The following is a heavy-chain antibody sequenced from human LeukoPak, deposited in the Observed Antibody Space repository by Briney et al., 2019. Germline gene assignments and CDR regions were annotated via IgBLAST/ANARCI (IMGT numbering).Heavy chain of an antibody. D-gene: IGHD4-17*01. Sequence: SGGSLRLSCAASGFTFSTYAMHCVRQAPGKGLEYVSAISNNGGSTYYANSVKGRFTISRDNSKNTLYLQMGSLRADDMAVYYCVRELYGDSDTYYFDYWGQGTLVTVSS. V-gene: IGHV3-64*01. CDR3: VRELYGDSDTYYFDY. J-gene: IGHJ4*02. CDR1: GFTFSTYA. CDR2: ISNNGGST.